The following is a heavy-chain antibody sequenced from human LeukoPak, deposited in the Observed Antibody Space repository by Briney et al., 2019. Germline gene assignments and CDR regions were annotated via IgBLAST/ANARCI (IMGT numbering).Heavy chain of an antibody. D-gene: IGHD3-22*01. Sequence: SQTLSLTCTVSGGSISSGSYYWSWIRQPAGKGLEWIGRIYTSGSTNYNPSLKSRVTISVDTSKNQFSLKLSSVTAADTAVYYCARDPQIVVRRSYWYFDLWGRGTLVTVSS. CDR2: IYTSGST. CDR3: ARDPQIVVRRSYWYFDL. J-gene: IGHJ2*01. V-gene: IGHV4-61*02. CDR1: GGSISSGSYY.